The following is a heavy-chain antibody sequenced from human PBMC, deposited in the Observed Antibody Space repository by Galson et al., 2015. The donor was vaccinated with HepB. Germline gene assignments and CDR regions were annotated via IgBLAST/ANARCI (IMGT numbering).Heavy chain of an antibody. CDR2: ISSSSSTI. D-gene: IGHD3-16*01. CDR1: GFTFSSYS. V-gene: IGHV3-48*01. Sequence: SLRLSCAASGFTFSSYSMNWVRQAPGKGLEWVSYISSSSSTIYYADSVKGRFTISRDNAKNSLYLQMNSLRAEDTAVYCCARDRTPRIFLGHAFDIWGQGTMVTVSS. J-gene: IGHJ3*02. CDR3: ARDRTPRIFLGHAFDI.